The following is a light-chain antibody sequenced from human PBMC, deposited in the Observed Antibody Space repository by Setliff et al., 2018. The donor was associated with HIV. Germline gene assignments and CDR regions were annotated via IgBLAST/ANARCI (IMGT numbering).Light chain of an antibody. CDR3: SSYTTSNTVPHV. V-gene: IGLV2-14*01. J-gene: IGLJ1*01. CDR1: SSDVGGHNY. Sequence: QSVLTQPASASGSPGQSITISCTGTSSDVGGHNYVSWYQQHPGKAPKLIIYEVSYRPSGVSNRFSGSKSGNTASLTISGLQAEDEAEYHCSSYTTSNTVPHVFGTGTKVTVL. CDR2: EVS.